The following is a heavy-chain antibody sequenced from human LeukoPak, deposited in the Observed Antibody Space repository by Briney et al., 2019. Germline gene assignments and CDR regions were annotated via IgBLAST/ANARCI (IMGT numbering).Heavy chain of an antibody. V-gene: IGHV4-61*01. D-gene: IGHD1-26*01. CDR2: IYYSGST. CDR1: GGSISSSSYY. CDR3: AREGGSYYPHYYFDY. J-gene: IGHJ4*02. Sequence: SETLSLTCTVSGGSISSSSYYWGWIRQPPGKGLEWIGYIYYSGSTNYNPSLKSRVTISVDTSKNQFSLKLSSVTAADTAVYYCAREGGSYYPHYYFDYWGQGTLVTVSS.